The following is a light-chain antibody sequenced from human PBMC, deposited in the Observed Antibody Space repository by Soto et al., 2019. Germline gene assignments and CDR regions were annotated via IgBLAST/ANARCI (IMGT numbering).Light chain of an antibody. J-gene: IGKJ1*01. Sequence: DIQMTQSPTTLSASVGDRVTITCRASHTISRWLAWYQQKPGRAPKLLIYKASSLQSGVPSRFSGSGSGTEFTLTISCLQPDDFAPYYCQESSSYCWTYAEGTKVDI. CDR1: HTISRW. CDR3: QESSSYCWT. V-gene: IGKV1-5*03. CDR2: KAS.